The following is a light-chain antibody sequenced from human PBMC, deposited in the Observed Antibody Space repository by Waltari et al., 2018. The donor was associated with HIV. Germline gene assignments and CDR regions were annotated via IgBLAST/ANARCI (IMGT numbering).Light chain of an antibody. CDR3: QQYGSSPGT. J-gene: IGKJ1*01. Sequence: EIVLTQSPGTLSLSPGERATLSCRASQSISNNHLAWYQQKPDPAPRLLIYGASSRATGIPDRFSGSGSGTDFTLTISRLEPEDFALYYCQQYGSSPGTFGQGTKVEIK. CDR1: QSISNNH. CDR2: GAS. V-gene: IGKV3-20*01.